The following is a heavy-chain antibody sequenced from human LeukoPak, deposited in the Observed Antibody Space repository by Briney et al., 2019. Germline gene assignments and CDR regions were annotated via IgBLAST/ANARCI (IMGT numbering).Heavy chain of an antibody. CDR1: GYTFTNYG. V-gene: IGHV1-18*01. J-gene: IGHJ4*02. CDR3: ARYPYGGNDDY. CDR2: ISAYNGIT. Sequence: ASVKVSCKASGYTFTNYGITWVRQAPGQGLEWMGWISAYNGITNYAQKLQGRVTLTTDTSTSTAYMELRSLRFDDTAVYYCARYPYGGNDDYWGQGTLVTVSS. D-gene: IGHD4-23*01.